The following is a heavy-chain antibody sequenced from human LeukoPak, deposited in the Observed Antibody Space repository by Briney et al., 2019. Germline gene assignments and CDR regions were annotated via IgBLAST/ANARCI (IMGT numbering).Heavy chain of an antibody. Sequence: SETLSLTCTVSGGSISSYYWSWIRQHPGKGLEWIGYIYYSGNTDYNPSLKSRVTISIDTSRNQFSLQLRSVTAADTAVYYCARGQLIIEWKYYGMDVWGQGTTVTVSS. CDR2: IYYSGNT. V-gene: IGHV4-59*06. CDR1: GGSISSYY. CDR3: ARGQLIIEWKYYGMDV. J-gene: IGHJ6*02. D-gene: IGHD3-10*01.